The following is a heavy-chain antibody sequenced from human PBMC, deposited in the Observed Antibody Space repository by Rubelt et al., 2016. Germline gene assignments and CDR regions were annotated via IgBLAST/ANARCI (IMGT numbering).Heavy chain of an antibody. J-gene: IGHJ4*02. D-gene: IGHD5-24*01. Sequence: QVQLQESGPGLVKPSETLSLTCTVSSGSIGSYYWSWIRQPPGRGLEWIGYIYYSGTTNYNPSLKSRVTIAVATSKNQFSLKLSSVTAADTAVYYCARVNGYNLDYWGQGTLVTVSS. CDR3: ARVNGYNLDY. CDR1: SGSIGSYY. V-gene: IGHV4-59*01. CDR2: IYYSGTT.